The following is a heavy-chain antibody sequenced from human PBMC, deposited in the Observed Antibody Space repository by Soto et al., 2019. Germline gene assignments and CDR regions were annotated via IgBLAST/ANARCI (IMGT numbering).Heavy chain of an antibody. CDR2: FDPEDGET. CDR3: ATVVCSGGSCHGDYNWFDP. Sequence: ASVKVSCKVSGYTLTELSMHWVRQAPGKGLEWMGGFDPEDGETIYAQKFQGRATMTEDTSTDTAYMELSSLRSEDTAVYYCATVVCSGGSCHGDYNWFDPWGQGTLVTVSS. D-gene: IGHD2-15*01. CDR1: GYTLTELS. J-gene: IGHJ5*02. V-gene: IGHV1-24*01.